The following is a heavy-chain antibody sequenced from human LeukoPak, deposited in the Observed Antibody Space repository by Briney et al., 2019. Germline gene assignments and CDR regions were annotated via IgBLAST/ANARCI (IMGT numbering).Heavy chain of an antibody. D-gene: IGHD3-10*01. CDR2: INHSGST. Sequence: SETLSLTCAVYGGSFSGYYWSWIRQPPGKGLEWIGEINHSGSTNYNPSLKSRVTISVDTSKNQFSLKLSSVTAADTAVYYCARGPNTMGRARDAFDIWGQGTMVTVSS. CDR3: ARGPNTMGRARDAFDI. J-gene: IGHJ3*02. V-gene: IGHV4-34*01. CDR1: GGSFSGYY.